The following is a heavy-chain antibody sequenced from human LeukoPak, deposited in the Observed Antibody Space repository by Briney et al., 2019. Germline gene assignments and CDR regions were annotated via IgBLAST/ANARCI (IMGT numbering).Heavy chain of an antibody. V-gene: IGHV4-39*01. CDR1: GGSISSSSYY. CDR2: IYYSGST. Sequence: SETLSLTCTVSGGSISSSSYYWGWIRQPPGKGLEWIGSIYYSGSTYYNPSLKGRVTISVDTSKNQFSLKLSSVTAADTAVYYCARQGGSSGWLYYYYYGMDVWGQGTTVTVSS. J-gene: IGHJ6*02. D-gene: IGHD6-19*01. CDR3: ARQGGSSGWLYYYYYGMDV.